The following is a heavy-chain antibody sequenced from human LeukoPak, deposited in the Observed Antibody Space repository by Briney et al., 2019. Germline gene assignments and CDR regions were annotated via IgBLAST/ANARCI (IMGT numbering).Heavy chain of an antibody. CDR3: VRDPSRLEPGYFDN. D-gene: IGHD6-19*01. CDR1: GFTFSSFS. Sequence: GGSLRLSCAASGFTFSSFSIHWVRLTPGKGLEWVSFISTTSSTRYVASVKGRFTISRDNAKNSVSLLMNSLRADDTAVYYCVRDPSRLEPGYFDNWGRGVLVTVSS. V-gene: IGHV3-21*01. J-gene: IGHJ4*01. CDR2: ISTTSST.